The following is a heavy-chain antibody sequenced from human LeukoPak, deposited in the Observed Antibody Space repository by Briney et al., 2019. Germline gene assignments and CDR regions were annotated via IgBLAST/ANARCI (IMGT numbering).Heavy chain of an antibody. V-gene: IGHV3-64*01. CDR1: GFTFDTYA. CDR2: ISSHGRTT. Sequence: GGSLRLSCAASGFTFDTYAMHWVRQAPGKGLECVAAISSHGRTTYYANSVKGRFAISRDNSKNTLFLQMGSLRDDDMGVYYCTRKAAVFFATDVWGQGTTVTVSS. D-gene: IGHD6-13*01. CDR3: TRKAAVFFATDV. J-gene: IGHJ6*02.